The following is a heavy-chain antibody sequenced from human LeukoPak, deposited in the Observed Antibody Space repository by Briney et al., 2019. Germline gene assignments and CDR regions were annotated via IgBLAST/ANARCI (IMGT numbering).Heavy chain of an antibody. CDR1: GGSISSYY. CDR3: ARSTGGYSSGFDY. J-gene: IGHJ4*02. CDR2: IYYSGST. V-gene: IGHV4-59*08. Sequence: SETLSLTCTVSGGSISSYYWSWIRQPPGKGLEWIGYIYYSGSTNYNPSLKSRVTISVDTSKNQFSLKLSSVTAADTAVYYCARSTGGYSSGFDYWGQGTLVTVSS. D-gene: IGHD6-19*01.